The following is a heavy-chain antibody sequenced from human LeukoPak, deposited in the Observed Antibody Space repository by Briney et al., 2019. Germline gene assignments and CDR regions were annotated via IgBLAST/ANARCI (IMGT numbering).Heavy chain of an antibody. J-gene: IGHJ4*02. V-gene: IGHV4-4*02. CDR3: ARGQGSYGDY. D-gene: IGHD5-18*01. CDR1: GCSISNSNW. CDR2: IYHSGSI. Sequence: PSETLSLTCAVSGCSISNSNWWNWVRQPPGKGLEWIGEIYHSGSINYNPSLRSRVTISVDRSKNQFALKLTPVTAADTAVYYCARGQGSYGDYWGQGTLVIVSS.